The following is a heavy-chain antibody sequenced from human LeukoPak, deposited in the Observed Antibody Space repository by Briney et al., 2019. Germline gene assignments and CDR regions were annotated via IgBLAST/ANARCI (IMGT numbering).Heavy chain of an antibody. V-gene: IGHV3-30*18. Sequence: PGGSLRLSCAPSGFTFSSYGMHWVRQAPGKGLEWVAVISYDGSNKYYADSVKGRFTIYRDNSKNTLYLQMNSLRAEDTAVYYCAKNGRAPIYYYYGMDGWGQGTTVTVSS. CDR1: GFTFSSYG. CDR2: ISYDGSNK. J-gene: IGHJ6*02. CDR3: AKNGRAPIYYYYGMDG. D-gene: IGHD2-15*01.